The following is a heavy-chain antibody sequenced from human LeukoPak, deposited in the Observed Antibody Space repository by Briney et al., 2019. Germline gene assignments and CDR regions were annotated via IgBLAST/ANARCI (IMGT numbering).Heavy chain of an antibody. CDR3: ARDRSVLWFDP. D-gene: IGHD3-10*02. CDR2: IWYDGSNK. Sequence: GGSLRLSCVASGFTFSNFAMHWVRQAPGKGLEWVAVIWYDGSNKYYADSVKGRFAISRDDSKNTLYLQMNSLRDEDTAVYYCARDRSVLWFDPWGQGTLVTVSS. J-gene: IGHJ5*02. CDR1: GFTFSNFA. V-gene: IGHV3-33*01.